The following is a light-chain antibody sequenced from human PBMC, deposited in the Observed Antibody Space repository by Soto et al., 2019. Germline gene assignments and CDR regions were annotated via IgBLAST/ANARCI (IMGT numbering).Light chain of an antibody. V-gene: IGLV1-51*01. CDR1: SSNIGDNF. CDR2: DNS. CDR3: ATWDSKLSAVV. J-gene: IGLJ2*01. Sequence: QSVLTQPPSMSAAPGQKVPISCSGSSSNIGDNFVSWYQHLPGTAPQLLIFDNSQRPSEIPDRFFGSKSGTIATLAITGPQTGDEAVYYCATWDSKLSAVVFGGGTKLTVL.